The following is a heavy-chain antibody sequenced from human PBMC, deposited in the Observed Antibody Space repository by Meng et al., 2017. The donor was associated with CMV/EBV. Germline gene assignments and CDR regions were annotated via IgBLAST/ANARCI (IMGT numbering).Heavy chain of an antibody. Sequence: ASVKVSCKASGYTFTGYYMHWVRQAPGQGLKWMGWINPNSGGTNYAQKFQGRVTMTRDTSISTAYMELSRLRSDDTAVYYCARSRIQLWLHHYYYGMDVWGQGTTVTVSS. CDR3: ARSRIQLWLHHYYYGMDV. D-gene: IGHD5-18*01. CDR2: INPNSGGT. J-gene: IGHJ6*02. CDR1: GYTFTGYY. V-gene: IGHV1-2*02.